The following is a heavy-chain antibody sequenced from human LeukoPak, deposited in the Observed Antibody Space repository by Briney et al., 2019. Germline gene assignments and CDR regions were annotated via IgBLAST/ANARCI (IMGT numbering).Heavy chain of an antibody. CDR2: ISSSSVTI. CDR1: EFTFSSYT. Sequence: GGSLRLSCAASEFTFSSYTMNWVRQAPGKGLEWVSYISSSSVTINYADSVKGRFTISRDNAKNSLYLQMNSLRAEDTAVYYCARAVYCTNGVCYPSYYYYMDVWGEGTAVTVSS. CDR3: ARAVYCTNGVCYPSYYYYMDV. J-gene: IGHJ6*03. V-gene: IGHV3-48*01. D-gene: IGHD2-8*01.